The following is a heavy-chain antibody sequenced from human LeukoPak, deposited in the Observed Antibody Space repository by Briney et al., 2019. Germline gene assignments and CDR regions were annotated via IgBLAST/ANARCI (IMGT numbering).Heavy chain of an antibody. Sequence: SETLSLTCTVSGGSISSYYWSWIRQPPGKGLEWIGYIYYSGSTNYNPSLKSRVTISVDTSKNQFSLKLSSVTAADTAVYYCAREGPGIAAAGRGGAYYWGQGTLVTVSS. D-gene: IGHD6-13*01. CDR1: GGSISSYY. CDR3: AREGPGIAAAGRGGAYY. J-gene: IGHJ4*02. CDR2: IYYSGST. V-gene: IGHV4-59*01.